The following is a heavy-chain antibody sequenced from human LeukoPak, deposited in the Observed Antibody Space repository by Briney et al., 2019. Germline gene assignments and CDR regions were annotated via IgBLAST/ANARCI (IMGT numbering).Heavy chain of an antibody. CDR2: IWYDGSNK. CDR3: ARDRRRYYDSRDAFDI. Sequence: PGESLRLSCAASGFTFSSYGMHWVRQAPGKGLEWVAVIWYDGSNKYYADSVKGRFTISRDNSKNTLYLQMNSLRAEDTAVYYCARDRRRYYDSRDAFDIWGQGTMVTVSS. D-gene: IGHD3-22*01. V-gene: IGHV3-33*01. J-gene: IGHJ3*02. CDR1: GFTFSSYG.